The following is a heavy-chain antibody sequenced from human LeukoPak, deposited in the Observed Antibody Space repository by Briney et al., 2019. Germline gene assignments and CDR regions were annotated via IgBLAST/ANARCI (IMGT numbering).Heavy chain of an antibody. CDR3: ARDRYINYGSGSYYSEYFQH. D-gene: IGHD3-10*01. V-gene: IGHV3-9*01. J-gene: IGHJ1*01. Sequence: PGRSLRLSCAASGFTFDDYAMHWVRQAPGKGLEWVSGISWNSGSIGYADSVKGRFTISRDNSKNTLYLQMNSLRAEDTAVYYCARDRYINYGSGSYYSEYFQHWGQGTLVTVSS. CDR1: GFTFDDYA. CDR2: ISWNSGSI.